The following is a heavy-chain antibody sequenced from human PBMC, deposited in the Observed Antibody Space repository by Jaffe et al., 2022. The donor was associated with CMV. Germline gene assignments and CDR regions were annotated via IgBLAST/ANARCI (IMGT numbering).Heavy chain of an antibody. Sequence: EVQLVQSGAEVKKPGESLRISCKASGYTFTTYWITWVRQMPGKGLEWMGRIDPSDAYTDYSPSFQGHVTISVDKSLSTAYLQWASLKDSDTGIYYCARLLEDGNGYDWLDPWGQGTLVIVSS. CDR3: ARLLEDGNGYDWLDP. CDR1: GYTFTTYW. D-gene: IGHD2-8*01. CDR2: IDPSDAYT. J-gene: IGHJ5*02. V-gene: IGHV5-10-1*03.